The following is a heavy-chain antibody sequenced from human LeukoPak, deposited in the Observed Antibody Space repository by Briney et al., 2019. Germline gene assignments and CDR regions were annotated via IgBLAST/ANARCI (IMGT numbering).Heavy chain of an antibody. CDR2: ISAYNGNI. V-gene: IGHV1-18*01. J-gene: IGHJ3*02. CDR1: GYTSTDYG. CDR3: ASATTTYTGAFDI. D-gene: IGHD4-17*01. Sequence: ASVKVSCKASGYTSTDYGIIWVRQAPGQGLEWMGWISAYNGNINYAQNLKGRVTMTTDTSTSTAYMDLRSLRSDDTAVYYCASATTTYTGAFDIWGQGTMVTVSS.